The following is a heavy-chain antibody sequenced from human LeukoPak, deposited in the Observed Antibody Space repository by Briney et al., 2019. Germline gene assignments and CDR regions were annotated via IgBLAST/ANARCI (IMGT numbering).Heavy chain of an antibody. CDR2: TNPNSGGT. V-gene: IGHV1-2*02. CDR1: GYTFTGYY. Sequence: ASVKVSCKASGYTFTGYYMHWVRQAPGQGLEWMGWTNPNSGGTNYAQKFQGRVTMTRDTSISTAYMELSRLRSDDTAVYYCAREPYQLLRMGDIDPWGQGTLVTVSS. D-gene: IGHD2-2*01. J-gene: IGHJ5*02. CDR3: AREPYQLLRMGDIDP.